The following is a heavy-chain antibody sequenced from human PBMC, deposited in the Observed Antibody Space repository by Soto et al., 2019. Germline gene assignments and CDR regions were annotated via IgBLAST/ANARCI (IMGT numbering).Heavy chain of an antibody. Sequence: LSLTCTVSGGSISSGGYYWSWIRQHPGKGLEWIGYIYYSGSTYYNPSLKSRVTISVDTSKNQFSLKLSSVTAADTAVYYCARDWYGNNWFDPWGQGTLVTVSS. CDR2: IYYSGST. D-gene: IGHD6-13*01. CDR3: ARDWYGNNWFDP. V-gene: IGHV4-31*03. CDR1: GGSISSGGYY. J-gene: IGHJ5*02.